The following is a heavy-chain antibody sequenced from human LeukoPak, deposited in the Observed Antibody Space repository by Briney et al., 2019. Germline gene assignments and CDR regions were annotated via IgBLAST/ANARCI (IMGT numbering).Heavy chain of an antibody. V-gene: IGHV3-7*01. Sequence: PGGSLRLSCAASGFTFSSYWMSWVRQAPGKGLEWVANIKQDGSEKCYVDSVKGRFTISRDNAKNSLYLQMNSLRAEDTAVYYCARPVLRYFDWLDFFDYWGQGTLVTVSS. CDR3: ARPVLRYFDWLDFFDY. CDR1: GFTFSSYW. CDR2: IKQDGSEK. J-gene: IGHJ4*02. D-gene: IGHD3-9*01.